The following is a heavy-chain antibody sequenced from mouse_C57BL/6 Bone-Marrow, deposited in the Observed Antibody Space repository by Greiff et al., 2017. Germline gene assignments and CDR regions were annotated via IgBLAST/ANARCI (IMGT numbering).Heavy chain of an antibody. CDR3: ARFTTVVARDY. CDR2: IHPNSGST. V-gene: IGHV1-64*01. CDR1: GYTFTSYW. Sequence: QVQLQQPGAELVKPGASVKLSCKASGYTFTSYWMHWVKQRPGQGLEWIGMIHPNSGSTNYNEKFKSKATLTVDKSSSTAYMQLSSLTSEDSAVXYCARFTTVVARDYWGQGTTLTVSS. J-gene: IGHJ2*01. D-gene: IGHD1-1*01.